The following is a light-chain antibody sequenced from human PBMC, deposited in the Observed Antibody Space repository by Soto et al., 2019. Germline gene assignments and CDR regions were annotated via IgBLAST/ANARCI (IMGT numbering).Light chain of an antibody. J-gene: IGKJ4*01. CDR2: GAS. CDR1: QSVSNNY. CDR3: QQYGSSPLA. V-gene: IGKV3-20*01. Sequence: EIVLTQSPGTLSLSPGERATLSCRASQSVSNNYLAWYQEKPGQGPRLLIYGASNRATGIPDRFTGSGSGTDFTLTISRLEPEDFAVYYCQQYGSSPLAFGGGTKVDI.